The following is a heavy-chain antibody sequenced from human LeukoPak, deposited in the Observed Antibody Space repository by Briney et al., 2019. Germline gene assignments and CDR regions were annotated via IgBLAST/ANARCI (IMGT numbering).Heavy chain of an antibody. D-gene: IGHD3-10*01. V-gene: IGHV3-9*01. Sequence: GGSLRLSCAASGFTFDDYAMHWVRQAPGKGLEWVSGISWNSGSIGYADSVKGRFTISRDNAKNSLYPQMNSLRAEDTALYYCAKDIAPITMVRGGGIDYWGQGTLVTVSS. CDR3: AKDIAPITMVRGGGIDY. J-gene: IGHJ4*02. CDR1: GFTFDDYA. CDR2: ISWNSGSI.